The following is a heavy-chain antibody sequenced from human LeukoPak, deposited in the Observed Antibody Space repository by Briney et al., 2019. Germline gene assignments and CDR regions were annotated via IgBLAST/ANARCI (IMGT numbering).Heavy chain of an antibody. CDR1: GFTFDDNT. D-gene: IGHD3-22*01. V-gene: IGHV3-21*01. CDR2: ISSSSSYI. CDR3: ARLTGGYYYDSSGYLDY. Sequence: GGSLRLSCAASGFTFDDNTMHWVRQAPGKGLEWVSSISSSSSYIHYADSVKGRFTISRDNAKNSLYLQMNSLRAEDTAVYYCARLTGGYYYDSSGYLDYWGQGTLVTVSS. J-gene: IGHJ4*02.